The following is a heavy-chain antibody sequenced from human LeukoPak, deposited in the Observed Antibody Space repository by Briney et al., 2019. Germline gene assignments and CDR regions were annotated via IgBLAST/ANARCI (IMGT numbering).Heavy chain of an antibody. D-gene: IGHD6-19*01. CDR1: GGSISSYY. V-gene: IGHV4-59*01. J-gene: IGHJ6*03. Sequence: SETLSLTCTVSGGSISSYYWSWIRQPPGKGLEWIGYIYYSGSTNYNPSLKSRVTISVDTSKNQFSLKLSSVTAADTAVYYCARTVSSGWTSYYMDVWGIGTTVTVSS. CDR2: IYYSGST. CDR3: ARTVSSGWTSYYMDV.